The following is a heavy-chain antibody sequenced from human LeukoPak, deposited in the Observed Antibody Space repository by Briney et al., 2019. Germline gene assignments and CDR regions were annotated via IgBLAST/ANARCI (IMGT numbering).Heavy chain of an antibody. V-gene: IGHV3-20*04. J-gene: IGHJ4*02. CDR2: INWNGGST. D-gene: IGHD6-19*01. CDR3: ARRAVAGLRSSYYFDY. Sequence: GGSLRLSCAASGFTFDDYGMSWVRQAPGKGLEWVSGINWNGGSTGYADSVKGRFTISRDNAKNSLYLQMNSLRAEDTALYYCARRAVAGLRSSYYFDYWGQGTLVTVSS. CDR1: GFTFDDYG.